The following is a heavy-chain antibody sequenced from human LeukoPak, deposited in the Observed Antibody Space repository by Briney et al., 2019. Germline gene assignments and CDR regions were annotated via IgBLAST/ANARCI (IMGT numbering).Heavy chain of an antibody. CDR3: ARQYYYDSSGYYYRHLDY. Sequence: PSETLSLTCTVSGGSISSSSYYWGWIRQPPGKGLEWIGSIYYSGSTYYNPSLKSRVTISVDTSKNQFSLKLSSVTAADTAVYYCARQYYYDSSGYYYRHLDYWGQGTLVTVSS. J-gene: IGHJ4*02. D-gene: IGHD3-22*01. CDR2: IYYSGST. CDR1: GGSISSSSYY. V-gene: IGHV4-39*01.